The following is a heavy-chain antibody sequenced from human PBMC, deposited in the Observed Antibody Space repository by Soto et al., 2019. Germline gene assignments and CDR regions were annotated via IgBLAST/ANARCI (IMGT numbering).Heavy chain of an antibody. Sequence: EVQVVESGGGLVQPGGSLRLSCSFTFSMYSMNWVRQAPGKGLGWVASISSGGDYIKYADSVKGRITISRDNAKNSVSLQMNSLTVDDTAIYFCTRDQGGSYASWFDPWGQGTLVTVSS. V-gene: IGHV3-21*01. J-gene: IGHJ5*02. D-gene: IGHD1-26*01. CDR2: ISSGGDYI. CDR3: TRDQGGSYASWFDP. CDR1: FTFSMYS.